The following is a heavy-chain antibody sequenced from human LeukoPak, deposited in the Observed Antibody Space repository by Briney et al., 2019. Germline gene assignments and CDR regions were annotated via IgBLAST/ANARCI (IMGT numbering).Heavy chain of an antibody. D-gene: IGHD6-19*01. J-gene: IGHJ4*02. Sequence: PSETLSLTCTVSGGSISSYYWSWIRQPPGKGLEWIGYIYYSGSTNYNPSLKSRVTISVDTSKNQFSLKLSSVTAADTAVYYCERVLSSGWLDYWGQGTLVTVSS. CDR2: IYYSGST. CDR3: ERVLSSGWLDY. V-gene: IGHV4-59*01. CDR1: GGSISSYY.